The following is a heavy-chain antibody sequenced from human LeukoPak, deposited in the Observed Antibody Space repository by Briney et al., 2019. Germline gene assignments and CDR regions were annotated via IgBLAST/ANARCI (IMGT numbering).Heavy chain of an antibody. Sequence: SETLSLTCTVSGGSISTDYWSWIRQPPGKGLEWISYIYSSGSTNYNPSLKSRVTMSVDTSKNQFSLKLNSVTAADTAVYYCARLAGSSSSDHWGQGTLVTVSS. J-gene: IGHJ5*02. CDR3: ARLAGSSSSDH. CDR1: GGSISTDY. V-gene: IGHV4-4*09. CDR2: IYSSGST. D-gene: IGHD6-6*01.